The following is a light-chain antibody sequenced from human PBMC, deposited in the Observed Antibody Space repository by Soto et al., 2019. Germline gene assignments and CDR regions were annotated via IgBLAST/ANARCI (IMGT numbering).Light chain of an antibody. V-gene: IGKV1-5*03. Sequence: DIQMTQSPSTLSASVGDRVTITCRASQSSSSWVAWYQQKPGKAPNLLITKASTLESGVPSRFSGSGTGTEFTLTINSLQPDDFATYYCQQYKSFLGTFGQGTKVEIK. J-gene: IGKJ1*01. CDR3: QQYKSFLGT. CDR1: QSSSSW. CDR2: KAS.